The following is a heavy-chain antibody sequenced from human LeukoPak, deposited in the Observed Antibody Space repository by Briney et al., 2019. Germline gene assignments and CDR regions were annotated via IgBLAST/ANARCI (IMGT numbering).Heavy chain of an antibody. CDR2: IYYSGST. CDR1: GGSIRSGGYY. D-gene: IGHD3-10*01. CDR3: ASAPDSYYGSGSYYNAPWFDP. Sequence: PSETLSLTCTVSGGSIRSGGYYWSWIRQHPGKGLEWIGYIYYSGSTYYNPSLKSRVTISVDTSKNQFSLKLSSVTAADTAVYYCASAPDSYYGSGSYYNAPWFDPWGQGTLVTVSS. J-gene: IGHJ5*02. V-gene: IGHV4-31*03.